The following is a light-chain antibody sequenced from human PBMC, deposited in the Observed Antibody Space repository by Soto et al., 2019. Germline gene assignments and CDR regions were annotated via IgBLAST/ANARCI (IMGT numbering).Light chain of an antibody. CDR1: SSNVGNNY. V-gene: IGLV1-51*01. J-gene: IGLJ1*01. CDR2: DNN. CDR3: GTWDSSLNAYV. Sequence: QSVLTQPPSVSAAPGQRVSISCSGSSSNVGNNYISWYQHFPGAAPKLLIYDNNQRPSGIPDRFSGSKSGTSATLGITGLQTGDEADYYCGTWDSSLNAYVFGTGTKVTVL.